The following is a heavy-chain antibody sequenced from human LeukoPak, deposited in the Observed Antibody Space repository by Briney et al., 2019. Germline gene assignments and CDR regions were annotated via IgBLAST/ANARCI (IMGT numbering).Heavy chain of an antibody. Sequence: GGSLRLSCAASGFTFSSYAMTWVRQAPGKGLEWVSAIGGSTYYADSVKGRFTISRDNSKNTLYLQMNSLRAEDTAVYYCAKDLGGSYYGYFDYWGQGTLVTVSS. CDR3: AKDLGGSYYGYFDY. CDR1: GFTFSSYA. CDR2: IGGST. V-gene: IGHV3-23*01. D-gene: IGHD1-26*01. J-gene: IGHJ4*02.